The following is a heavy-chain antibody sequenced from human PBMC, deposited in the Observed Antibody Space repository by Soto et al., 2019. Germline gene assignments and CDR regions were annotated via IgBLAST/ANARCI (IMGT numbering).Heavy chain of an antibody. D-gene: IGHD2-15*01. CDR1: CFTFSNYA. CDR3: AKDHICSDGNCYPDFDY. Sequence: PXVFLRLSFAASCFTFSNYAMSCVGQAPGKGLEWVSTISGSVGSTHYADSVKGRLTISRDKSKNTLYLQMISLRAEDTAVYYCAKDHICSDGNCYPDFDYPGQRTLVTVSS. J-gene: IGHJ4*02. CDR2: ISGSVGST. V-gene: IGHV3-23*01.